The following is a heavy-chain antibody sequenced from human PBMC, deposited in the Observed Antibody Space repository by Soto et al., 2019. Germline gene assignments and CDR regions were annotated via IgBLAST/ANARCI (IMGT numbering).Heavy chain of an antibody. CDR2: IDPSDSYT. CDR1: GHSFTSYW. CDR3: ARHQWEITLLDAFDI. Sequence: PGESLKISCKGSGHSFTSYWISWVRQMPGKGLEWMGRIDPSDSYTNYSPSFQGHVTISADKSISTAYLQWSSLKASDTAMYYCARHQWEITLLDAFDIWGQGTMVTVSS. J-gene: IGHJ3*02. D-gene: IGHD1-26*01. V-gene: IGHV5-10-1*01.